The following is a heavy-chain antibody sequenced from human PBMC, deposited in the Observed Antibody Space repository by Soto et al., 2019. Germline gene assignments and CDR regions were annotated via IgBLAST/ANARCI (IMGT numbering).Heavy chain of an antibody. Sequence: QLQLQESGSGLVKPSQTLSLTCAVSGGSISSGGYSWSWIRQPPGKGLEWIGYIYHSGSTYYNPSLKSRVTISVDRSKNQFSLKLSSVTAADTAVYYCAINDYGDLGWFAPWGQGTLVTVSS. J-gene: IGHJ5*02. V-gene: IGHV4-30-2*01. CDR3: AINDYGDLGWFAP. CDR2: IYHSGST. CDR1: GGSISSGGYS. D-gene: IGHD4-17*01.